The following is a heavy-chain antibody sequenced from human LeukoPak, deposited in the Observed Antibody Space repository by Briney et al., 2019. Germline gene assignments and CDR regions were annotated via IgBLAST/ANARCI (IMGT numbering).Heavy chain of an antibody. Sequence: PGGSLRLSCSASGFTFSSYEMNWLRQAPGKELEWLSYISTSGTTIFYAESLKGRFTISRDNAKKSLWLQMNSLRAEDTAVYFCARRSCSSTSCLLDYWGQGTLVTVSS. CDR3: ARRSCSSTSCLLDY. V-gene: IGHV3-48*03. D-gene: IGHD2-2*01. CDR2: ISTSGTTI. CDR1: GFTFSSYE. J-gene: IGHJ4*02.